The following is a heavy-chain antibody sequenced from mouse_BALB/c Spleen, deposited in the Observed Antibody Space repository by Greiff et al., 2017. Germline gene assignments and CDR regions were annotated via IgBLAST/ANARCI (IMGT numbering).Heavy chain of an antibody. J-gene: IGHJ4*01. CDR1: GYTFTSYT. V-gene: IGHV1-4*01. Sequence: QVHVKQSGAELARPGASVKMSCKASGYTFTSYTMHWVKQRPGQGLEWIGYINPSSGYTNYNQKFKDKATLTADKSSSTAYMQLSSLTSEDSAVYYCAIEDDGYAMDYWGQGTSVTVSS. D-gene: IGHD2-12*01. CDR3: AIEDDGYAMDY. CDR2: INPSSGYT.